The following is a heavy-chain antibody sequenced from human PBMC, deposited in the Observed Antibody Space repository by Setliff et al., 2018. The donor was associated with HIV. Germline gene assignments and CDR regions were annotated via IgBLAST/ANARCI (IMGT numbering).Heavy chain of an antibody. CDR1: GYTFTGYS. V-gene: IGHV1-2*02. J-gene: IGHJ5*02. CDR3: ARDGTNWFDP. CDR2: INPDSDGT. Sequence: ASVKVSCKTSGYTFTGYSLHWVRQAPGQGLEWMGWINPDSDGTNYAQKFQGRVTLTSDTSISTAYMELSSLKSDDTAVYYCARDGTNWFDPWGQGTLVTVPQ.